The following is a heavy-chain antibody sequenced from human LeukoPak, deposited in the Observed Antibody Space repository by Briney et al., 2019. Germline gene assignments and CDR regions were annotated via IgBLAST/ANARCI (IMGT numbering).Heavy chain of an antibody. CDR1: GFTFSDYY. J-gene: IGHJ6*02. D-gene: IGHD2-21*01. V-gene: IGHV3-11*01. CDR2: ISSSGSTI. Sequence: TGGSLRLSCAASGFTFSDYYMNWIRQAPGKGLEWVSYISSSGSTIYYADSVKGRFTISRDNAKNSLYLQMNSLRAEDTAVYYCARDQFPSYYYYGMDVWGQGTTVTVSS. CDR3: ARDQFPSYYYYGMDV.